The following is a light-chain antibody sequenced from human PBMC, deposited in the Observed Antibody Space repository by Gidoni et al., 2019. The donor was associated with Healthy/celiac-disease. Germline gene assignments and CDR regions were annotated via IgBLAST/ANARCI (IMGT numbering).Light chain of an antibody. CDR2: WAS. V-gene: IGKV4-1*01. CDR1: QSVLYSSNNKNY. CDR3: QQYYITWT. Sequence: DIVMTQSPDSLAVSLGERATINCKSSQSVLYSSNNKNYLAWYQQKPGQPPKLLIYWASTRESGVPDRFSGSGSGTDFTLTISSLQAEDVAVYYCQQYYITWTFXQXTKVEIK. J-gene: IGKJ1*01.